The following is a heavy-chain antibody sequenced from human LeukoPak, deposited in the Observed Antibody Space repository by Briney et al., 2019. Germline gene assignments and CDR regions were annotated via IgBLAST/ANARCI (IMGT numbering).Heavy chain of an antibody. CDR3: ARAPPARWSTNFDY. CDR2: ISAYNGNT. Sequence: ASVKVSCKASGYTFTSYGISWVRRAPGQGLEWMGWISAYNGNTNYAQKLQGRVTMTTDTSTSTAYMELRSLRSDDTAVYYCARAPPARWSTNFDYWGQGTLVTVSS. V-gene: IGHV1-18*01. D-gene: IGHD1-26*01. J-gene: IGHJ4*02. CDR1: GYTFTSYG.